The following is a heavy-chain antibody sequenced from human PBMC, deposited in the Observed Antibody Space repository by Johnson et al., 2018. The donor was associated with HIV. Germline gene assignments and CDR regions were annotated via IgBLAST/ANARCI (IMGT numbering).Heavy chain of an antibody. CDR2: ISYDGSNK. D-gene: IGHD2-15*01. CDR1: GFTFSSYA. CDR3: ARDRAVAATSGAGAFDI. Sequence: QMQLVESGGGVVQPGRSLRLSCAASGFTFSSYAMHWVRQATGKGLEWVAVISYDGSNKYYADSVKGRFTISRDNSKNTLYLQMNSLRAEDTAVYYCARDRAVAATSGAGAFDIWGQGTMVTVSS. J-gene: IGHJ3*02. V-gene: IGHV3-30-3*01.